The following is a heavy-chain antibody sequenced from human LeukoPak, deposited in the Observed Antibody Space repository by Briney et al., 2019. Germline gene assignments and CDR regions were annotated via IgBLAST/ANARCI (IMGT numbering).Heavy chain of an antibody. Sequence: ASVKVSCKASGYTFTGYYMHWVRQAPGQGLEWMGWINPNSGGTNYAQKFQGRVTMTRDTSISTAYMELSRLRSEDTAVYYCACSGYYDRSVYYSAEYFQHWGQGTLVTVSS. CDR1: GYTFTGYY. CDR3: ACSGYYDRSVYYSAEYFQH. V-gene: IGHV1-2*02. J-gene: IGHJ1*01. D-gene: IGHD3-22*01. CDR2: INPNSGGT.